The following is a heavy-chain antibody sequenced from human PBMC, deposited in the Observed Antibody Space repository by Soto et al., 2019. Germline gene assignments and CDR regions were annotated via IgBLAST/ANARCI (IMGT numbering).Heavy chain of an antibody. CDR1: GFTFSSYA. D-gene: IGHD3-10*01. Sequence: EVQLLESGGGLVQPGGSLRLSCAASGFTFSSYAMSWVRQAPGKGLEWVSAIGGSGGSTYYADSVKGRFTISRDNSKNTLYLQMNSLRAEDTAVYYCAKRPYGSGSYYNVPWFDPWGQGTLVTVSS. CDR2: IGGSGGST. V-gene: IGHV3-23*01. J-gene: IGHJ5*02. CDR3: AKRPYGSGSYYNVPWFDP.